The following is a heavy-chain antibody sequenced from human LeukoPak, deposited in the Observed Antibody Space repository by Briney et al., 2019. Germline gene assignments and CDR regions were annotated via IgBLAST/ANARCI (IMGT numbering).Heavy chain of an antibody. D-gene: IGHD2-2*01. V-gene: IGHV4-34*01. J-gene: IGHJ6*03. CDR2: TNHSGST. Sequence: SETLSLTCAVYGGSFGGYYWSWIRQPPGKGLEWIGETNHSGSTNYNPSLKSRVTISVDTSKNQFSLKLSSVTAADTAVYYCASTVVVPAATLGSNYMDVWGKGTTVTVSS. CDR3: ASTVVVPAATLGSNYMDV. CDR1: GGSFGGYY.